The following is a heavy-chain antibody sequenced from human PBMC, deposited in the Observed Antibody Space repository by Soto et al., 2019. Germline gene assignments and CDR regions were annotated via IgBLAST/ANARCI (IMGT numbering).Heavy chain of an antibody. CDR1: GFTFSSYA. Sequence: GGSLRHSCAASGFTFSSYAMHWVRQATGKGLEWVAVISYDGSNKYYADSVKGRFTISRDNSKNTLYLQMNSLRAEDTAVYYCARDRDDSSGYFDYWGQGTLVTVSS. CDR2: ISYDGSNK. V-gene: IGHV3-30-3*01. J-gene: IGHJ4*02. D-gene: IGHD3-22*01. CDR3: ARDRDDSSGYFDY.